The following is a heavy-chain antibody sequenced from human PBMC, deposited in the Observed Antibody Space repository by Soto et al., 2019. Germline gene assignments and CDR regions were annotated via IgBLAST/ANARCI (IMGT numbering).Heavy chain of an antibody. CDR1: GYTFTSYA. D-gene: IGHD6-19*01. CDR3: ARDWSPPFLAVAGTSLDY. CDR2: INAGNGNT. V-gene: IGHV1-3*01. Sequence: ASVKASCKASGYTFTSYAMHWVRQAPGQRLEWMGWINAGNGNTKYSQKFQGRVTITRDTSASTAYMELSSLRSEDTAVYYCARDWSPPFLAVAGTSLDYWGQGTLVTVSS. J-gene: IGHJ4*02.